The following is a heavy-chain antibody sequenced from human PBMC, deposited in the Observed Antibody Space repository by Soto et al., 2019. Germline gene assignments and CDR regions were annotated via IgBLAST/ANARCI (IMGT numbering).Heavy chain of an antibody. V-gene: IGHV1-69*13. Sequence: GASVKVSCKASGGTFSSYAISWVRQAPGQGLEWMGGIIPIFGTANYAQKFQGRVTITADESTSTAYMELSSLRSEDTAVYYCAGDKRDGSYVIDYYYYGMDVWGQGTTVTVSS. CDR1: GGTFSSYA. CDR2: IIPIFGTA. D-gene: IGHD1-26*01. CDR3: AGDKRDGSYVIDYYYYGMDV. J-gene: IGHJ6*01.